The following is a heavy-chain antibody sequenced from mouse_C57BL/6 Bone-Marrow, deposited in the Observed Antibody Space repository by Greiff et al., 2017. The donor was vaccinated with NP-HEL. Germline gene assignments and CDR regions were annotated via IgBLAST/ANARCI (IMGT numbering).Heavy chain of an antibody. V-gene: IGHV1-69*01. Sequence: QVQLKQPGAELVMPGASVKLSCKASGYTFTSYWMHWVKQRPGQGLEWIGEIDPSDSYTNYNQKFKGKSTLTVDKSSSTAYMQLSSLPSEDSAVYYCARRGIYYYGSYYFDYCGQGTTLTVSS. J-gene: IGHJ2*01. CDR2: IDPSDSYT. CDR3: ARRGIYYYGSYYFDY. CDR1: GYTFTSYW. D-gene: IGHD1-1*01.